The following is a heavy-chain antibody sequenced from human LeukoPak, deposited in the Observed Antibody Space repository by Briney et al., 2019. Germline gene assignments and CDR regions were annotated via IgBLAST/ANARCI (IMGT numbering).Heavy chain of an antibody. J-gene: IGHJ4*02. CDR3: ARGGDRRGFDY. V-gene: IGHV4-31*03. D-gene: IGHD1-14*01. CDR2: IYDSGTT. Sequence: TSETLSLTCTVSGGSISNGGYYWSWIPQHPGKGLEWIGYIYDSGTTYYNPALQSRVTISVDTSDNQFSLKLRSLTAADTAVYYCARGGDRRGFDYWGQGTLVTVSS. CDR1: GGSISNGGYY.